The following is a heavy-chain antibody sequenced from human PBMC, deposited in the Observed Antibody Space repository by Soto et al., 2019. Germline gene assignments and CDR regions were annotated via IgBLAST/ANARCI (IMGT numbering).Heavy chain of an antibody. CDR1: GFTFSDAW. CDR2: IKSKTDGGTT. D-gene: IGHD3-3*01. J-gene: IGHJ6*02. Sequence: PGGPLRLSCAASGFTFSDAWMSWVRQSPGQGLEWVGRIKSKTDGGTTDYAAPVKGRFTISREDSKNTLYLQMNSLKTEDTAVYYCTTDKSHYDFWSGYYNSYYYGMDVWGQGTTVTVSS. V-gene: IGHV3-15*01. CDR3: TTDKSHYDFWSGYYNSYYYGMDV.